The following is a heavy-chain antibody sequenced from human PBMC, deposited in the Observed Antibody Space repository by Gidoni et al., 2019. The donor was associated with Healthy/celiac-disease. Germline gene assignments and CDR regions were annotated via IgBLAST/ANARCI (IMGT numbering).Heavy chain of an antibody. Sequence: EVQLVESGGGLVQPGGSLRLSCDASGFTFSSYEMNWVRQAPGKGLEWVSYISSSGSTIYYADSVKGRFTISRDNAKNSLYRQMNSLRAEDTAVYYCARGTVVRDIDYWGQGTLVTVSS. V-gene: IGHV3-48*03. CDR3: ARGTVVRDIDY. D-gene: IGHD2-15*01. CDR1: GFTFSSYE. J-gene: IGHJ4*02. CDR2: ISSSGSTI.